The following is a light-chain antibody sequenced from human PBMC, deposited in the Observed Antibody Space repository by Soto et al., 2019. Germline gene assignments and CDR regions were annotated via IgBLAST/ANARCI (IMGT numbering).Light chain of an antibody. Sequence: EIVLTQSPATLSLSPGERATLSCRASQSVSNSALAWYLQKPGQAPRLLIYGASSRATGIPDRFSGGGFGTDFSLTISRLEPEDFAVYFCQLYGSSPMYTFGQGTRLEI. CDR1: QSVSNSA. CDR2: GAS. CDR3: QLYGSSPMYT. J-gene: IGKJ2*01. V-gene: IGKV3-20*01.